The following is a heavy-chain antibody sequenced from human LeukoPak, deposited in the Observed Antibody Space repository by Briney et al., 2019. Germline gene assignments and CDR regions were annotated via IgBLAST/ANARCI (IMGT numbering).Heavy chain of an antibody. V-gene: IGHV3-30*03. CDR1: GFTFSSYG. D-gene: IGHD4-11*01. CDR3: AREGLPDAFDI. CDR2: ISYDGSNK. J-gene: IGHJ3*02. Sequence: GGSRRLSYAASGFTFSSYGMHWGRRAPGKGLEGVAVISYDGSNKYYADSVKGRFTISRDNSRNTLYLQMNSLRAGDTAMYYCAREGLPDAFDIWGQGTMVTVSS.